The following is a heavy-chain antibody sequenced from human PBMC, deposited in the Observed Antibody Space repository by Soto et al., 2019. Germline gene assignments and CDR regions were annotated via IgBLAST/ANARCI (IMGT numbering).Heavy chain of an antibody. J-gene: IGHJ4*02. Sequence: ASVKVSCKASGYSFTGYYIHSVRQAPGQGLEWMGWINPDSGATNYAQNFPGRVTLTSDTSISTASMDLTSLTSDNTAVYYCARGDYGTGGYPFPYFDFWGQGTLVTVSS. CDR1: GYSFTGYY. D-gene: IGHD2-8*02. CDR2: INPDSGAT. CDR3: ARGDYGTGGYPFPYFDF. V-gene: IGHV1-2*02.